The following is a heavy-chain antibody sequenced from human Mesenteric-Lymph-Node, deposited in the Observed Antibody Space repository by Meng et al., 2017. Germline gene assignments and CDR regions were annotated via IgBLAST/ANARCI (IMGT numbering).Heavy chain of an antibody. CDR3: AKDTRFSYYDSSGYYSTKSYYYYGMDV. D-gene: IGHD3-22*01. Sequence: GGSLRLSCAASGFTFSSYAMSWVRQAPGKGLEWVSAISGSGGSTYYADSVKGRFTISRDNSKNTLYLQMNSLRAEDTAVYYCAKDTRFSYYDSSGYYSTKSYYYYGMDVWGQGTTVTVSS. CDR1: GFTFSSYA. CDR2: ISGSGGST. J-gene: IGHJ6*02. V-gene: IGHV3-23*01.